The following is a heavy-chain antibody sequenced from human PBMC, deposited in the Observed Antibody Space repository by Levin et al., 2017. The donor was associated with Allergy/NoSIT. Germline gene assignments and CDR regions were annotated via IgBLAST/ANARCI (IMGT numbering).Heavy chain of an antibody. Sequence: GGSLRLSCAAAGFSFSNAWMSWVRQAPGKGLEWVGRIKSKSDGGTIEYGAPVKGRFTISRDDSKNTVYLQMNSLKTEDTAVYYCTTDFGPLRRFDPWGQGTLVTVSS. CDR2: IKSKSDGGTI. V-gene: IGHV3-15*01. D-gene: IGHD3-16*01. CDR1: GFSFSNAW. CDR3: TTDFGPLRRFDP. J-gene: IGHJ5*02.